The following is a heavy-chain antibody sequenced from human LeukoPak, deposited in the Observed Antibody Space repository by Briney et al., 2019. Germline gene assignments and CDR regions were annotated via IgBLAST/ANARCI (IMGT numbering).Heavy chain of an antibody. CDR2: IYYNGKT. Sequence: SEALSLTCAVSGGSISSYYRSWIRQPPRKGLEWIGYIYYNGKTTYSPSLNSRVTISVDTSRNQFSLKLNSVTAADTAVYYCARGGWSVDYWGQGTLVTVSS. CDR3: ARGGWSVDY. D-gene: IGHD6-19*01. J-gene: IGHJ4*02. CDR1: GGSISSYY. V-gene: IGHV4-59*08.